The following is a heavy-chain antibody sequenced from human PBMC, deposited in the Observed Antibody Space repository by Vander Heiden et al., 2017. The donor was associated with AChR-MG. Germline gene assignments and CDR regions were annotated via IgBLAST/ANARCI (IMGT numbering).Heavy chain of an antibody. J-gene: IGHJ4*02. D-gene: IGHD6-13*01. CDR3: ARDREGSSCQDY. Sequence: EVQLVESGGGLVQPGGSLRLSCAASGFPFSSYWMSWVHQAPGKGLEWVANIKQDGSEKYYVDSVKGRFTISRDKAKNSLYLQMNSLRAEDTAVYYCARDREGSSCQDYWGQGTLVTVSS. CDR1: GFPFSSYW. CDR2: IKQDGSEK. V-gene: IGHV3-7*03.